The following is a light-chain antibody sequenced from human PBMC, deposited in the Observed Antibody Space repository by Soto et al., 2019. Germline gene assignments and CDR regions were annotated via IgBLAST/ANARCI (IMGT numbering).Light chain of an antibody. V-gene: IGLV2-14*01. Sequence: QSALTQPASVSGSPGQSITISCTGTSSDIGNYDFVSWYQQVPGTAPKAMIYEVSSRPSGVSNRFSGSKSGNTASLTISGLQTGDEADYYCGTWDSSLSAGRAVFGGGTKLTVL. CDR1: SSDIGNYDF. J-gene: IGLJ3*02. CDR2: EVS. CDR3: GTWDSSLSAGRAV.